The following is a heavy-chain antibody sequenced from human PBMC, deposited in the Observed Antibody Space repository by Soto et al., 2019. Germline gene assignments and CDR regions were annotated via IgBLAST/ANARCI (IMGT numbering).Heavy chain of an antibody. CDR1: GGSISSSSYY. D-gene: IGHD3-22*01. CDR2: IYYSGST. V-gene: IGHV4-39*01. Sequence: QLQLQESGPGLVKPSETLSLTCTVSGGSISSSSYYWGWIRQPPGKGLEWIGSIYYSGSTYYNPSLKSRVTISVDTSKNQFSLKLSSVTAADTAVYYCARHAVPDDGIGFDPWGQGTLVTVSS. CDR3: ARHAVPDDGIGFDP. J-gene: IGHJ5*02.